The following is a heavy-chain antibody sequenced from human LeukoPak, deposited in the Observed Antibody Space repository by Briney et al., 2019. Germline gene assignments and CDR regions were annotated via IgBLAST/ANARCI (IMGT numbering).Heavy chain of an antibody. CDR3: ARTGLGMYSFDS. CDR2: LRSDGSNE. D-gene: IGHD3/OR15-3a*01. Sequence: PGGSLRLSCAASGFSFSTYGMHWVRQSPGKGLEWVAYLRSDGSNEYYGDSVKGRFTISRDKAKNSLYLQMNSLRAEDTAVYYCARTGLGMYSFDSWGRGTLVTVSS. J-gene: IGHJ4*02. V-gene: IGHV3-30*02. CDR1: GFSFSTYG.